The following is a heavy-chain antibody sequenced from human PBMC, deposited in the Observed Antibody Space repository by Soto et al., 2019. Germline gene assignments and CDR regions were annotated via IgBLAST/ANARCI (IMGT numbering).Heavy chain of an antibody. CDR1: GYTFTSYG. CDR2: ISAYNGNT. V-gene: IGHV1-18*01. CDR3: ARGRSVYYGGMVFEY. D-gene: IGHD3-3*01. J-gene: IGHJ4*02. Sequence: ASVKVSCKASGYTFTSYGISWVRQAPGQGLEWMGWISAYNGNTNYAQKLQGRVTMTTDTSTSTAYMELRSLRSDDTAVYYCARGRSVYYGGMVFEYWGQGTLVTVSS.